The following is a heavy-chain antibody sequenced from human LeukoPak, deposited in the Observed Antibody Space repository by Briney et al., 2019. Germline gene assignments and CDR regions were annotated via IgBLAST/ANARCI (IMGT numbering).Heavy chain of an antibody. CDR1: GFTFSSYA. J-gene: IGHJ4*02. CDR2: ISGSGGST. Sequence: PGGSLRLSCAASGFTFSSYAMSWVRQAPGKGLEWVSAISGSGGSTYYADSVKGRFTISRDNSKNTLYLQMNSLRAEDTAVYYCAKVWDSSGWTWIDYWGQGTLVTVSS. CDR3: AKVWDSSGWTWIDY. V-gene: IGHV3-23*01. D-gene: IGHD6-19*01.